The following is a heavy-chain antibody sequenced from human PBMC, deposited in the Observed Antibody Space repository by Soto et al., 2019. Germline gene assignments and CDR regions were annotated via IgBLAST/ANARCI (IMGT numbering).Heavy chain of an antibody. CDR1: GYTFTGYY. CDR2: INPNSGGT. J-gene: IGHJ5*02. CDR3: ARDSSGYYWYNWFDP. Sequence: ASVKVSCKASGYTFTGYYMHWVRQAPGQGLEWMGWINPNSGGTNYAQKFQGRVTMTRGTSISTAYMELSRLRSDDTAVYYCARDSSGYYWYNWFDPWGQGTLVTVSS. D-gene: IGHD3-22*01. V-gene: IGHV1-2*02.